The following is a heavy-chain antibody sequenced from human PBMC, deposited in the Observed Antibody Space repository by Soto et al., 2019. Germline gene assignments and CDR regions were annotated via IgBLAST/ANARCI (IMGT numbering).Heavy chain of an antibody. CDR3: ARSEMTYNWND. J-gene: IGHJ4*02. CDR1: GFTFRGDA. D-gene: IGHD1-1*01. CDR2: ISGSGEMT. Sequence: EVQLLESGGDLVQPGGSLRLACAASGFTFRGDAMSWVRQAPGKGLAWVSSISGSGEMTHYAESVKGRFTISRDNSKNTLYLQMESLRAEDTALYYCARSEMTYNWNDWGQGTLVTVSS. V-gene: IGHV3-23*01.